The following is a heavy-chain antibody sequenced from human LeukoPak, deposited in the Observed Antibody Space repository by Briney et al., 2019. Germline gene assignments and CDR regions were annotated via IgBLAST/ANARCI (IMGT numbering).Heavy chain of an antibody. Sequence: GGSLRLSCAASGFTINSYAMSWVRQAPGKGLEWVSAVSGTADNTYYAESVNGRFTISRDNSKNTLYLQMNSLRAEDAGVYYCAKATYYYDSHGYNGVFDYWGQGALVTVSS. V-gene: IGHV3-23*01. D-gene: IGHD3-22*01. J-gene: IGHJ4*02. CDR1: GFTINSYA. CDR2: VSGTADNT. CDR3: AKATYYYDSHGYNGVFDY.